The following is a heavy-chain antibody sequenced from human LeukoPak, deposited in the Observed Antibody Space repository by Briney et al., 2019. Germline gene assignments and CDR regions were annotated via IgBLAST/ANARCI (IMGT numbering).Heavy chain of an antibody. Sequence: GASVKVSCKASGYTFTSYAMHWVRQAPGQRLEWMGWINAGNGNTKYSQKFQGRVTITRDTSASTAYMELSSLRSEDTAVYYCARAIIAAADSNRFDPWGQGTLVTVSS. CDR2: INAGNGNT. J-gene: IGHJ5*02. V-gene: IGHV1-3*01. D-gene: IGHD6-13*01. CDR1: GYTFTSYA. CDR3: ARAIIAAADSNRFDP.